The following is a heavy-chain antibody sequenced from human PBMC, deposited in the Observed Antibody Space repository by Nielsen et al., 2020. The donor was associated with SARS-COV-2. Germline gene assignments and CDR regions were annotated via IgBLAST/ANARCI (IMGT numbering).Heavy chain of an antibody. CDR2: IFYSGST. J-gene: IGHJ5*02. D-gene: IGHD1-26*01. V-gene: IGHV4-61*01. Sequence: GSLRLSCTVSGGSISSRSYYWSWIRQHPGKGLEWIGYIFYSGSTNYNPSLKSRVTISVDTSKNQFSLKLSSVTAADTAVYYCARGGGPGSGSYTWGQGTLVTVSS. CDR3: ARGGGPGSGSYT. CDR1: GGSISSRSYY.